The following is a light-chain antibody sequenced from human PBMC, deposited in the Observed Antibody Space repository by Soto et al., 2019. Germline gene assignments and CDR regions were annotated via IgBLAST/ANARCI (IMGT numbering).Light chain of an antibody. J-gene: IGKJ1*01. V-gene: IGKV4-1*01. CDR3: LQHNYYPGT. CDR2: WAS. Sequence: DFVMTQSPDSLAVSLGERATINCKSSQSVLYSPNNKNYLAWYQQKPGQPPKLLIYWASTRQSGVPDRFSGSGSGTDFTLTISSLQAEDVAVYYCLQHNYYPGTFGQGTKVEIK. CDR1: QSVLYSPNNKNY.